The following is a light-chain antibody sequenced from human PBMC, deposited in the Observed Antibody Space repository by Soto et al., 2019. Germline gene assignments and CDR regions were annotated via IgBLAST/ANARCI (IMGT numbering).Light chain of an antibody. CDR1: SSDVGGYNY. V-gene: IGLV2-14*01. CDR3: CSYTTSSTCV. J-gene: IGLJ1*01. Sequence: QSALTQPASVSGSPGQSITVSCTGTSSDVGGYNYVSWHQQHPGKAPKLMIYDVSNRPSGVSSRFSGSKSGNTASLTISGLQAEDEADYYCCSYTTSSTCVFGTGTKLTVL. CDR2: DVS.